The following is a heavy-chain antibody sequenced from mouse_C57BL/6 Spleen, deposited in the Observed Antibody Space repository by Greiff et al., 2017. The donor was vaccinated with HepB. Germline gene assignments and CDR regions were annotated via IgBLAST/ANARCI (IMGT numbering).Heavy chain of an antibody. Sequence: VHVKQSGAELVRPGASVKLSCTASGFNIKDYYMHWVKQRPEQGLEWIGRIDPEDGDTEYAPKFQGKATMTADTSSNTAYLQLSRLTSEDTAVYYCYGNRDYFDYWGQGTTLTVSS. CDR1: GFNIKDYY. V-gene: IGHV14-1*01. CDR2: IDPEDGDT. CDR3: YGNRDYFDY. D-gene: IGHD2-1*01. J-gene: IGHJ2*01.